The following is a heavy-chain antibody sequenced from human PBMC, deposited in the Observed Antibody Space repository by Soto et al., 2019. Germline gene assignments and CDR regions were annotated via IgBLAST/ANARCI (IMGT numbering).Heavy chain of an antibody. CDR2: IYWNDDK. CDR3: ARIDCSGGSCYYYYYMDV. V-gene: IGHV2-5*01. D-gene: IGHD2-15*01. CDR1: GFSLSTNGVG. J-gene: IGHJ6*03. Sequence: SGPTLVNPTQTLTLTCTFSGFSLSTNGVGVGWIRQPPGQALEWLALIYWNDDKRYNPLLRSRLTITKDTSRNQVDLTMTNMDPVDTATYYCARIDCSGGSCYYYYYMDVWGKGTTVTVSS.